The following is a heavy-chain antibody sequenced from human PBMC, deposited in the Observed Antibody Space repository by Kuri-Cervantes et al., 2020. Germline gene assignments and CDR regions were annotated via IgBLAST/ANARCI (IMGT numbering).Heavy chain of an antibody. CDR1: GGSISSSSYY. J-gene: IGHJ4*02. V-gene: IGHV4-39*01. CDR2: IYYSGST. CDR3: ARLRRDGYNSDY. Sequence: GSLRLSCTVSGGSISSSSYYWGWIRQPPGKGLEWIGSIYYSGSTYYNPSLKSRVTISVDTSKNQFSLKLSSVTAADTAVYYCARLRRDGYNSDYWGQGTLVTVSS. D-gene: IGHD5-24*01.